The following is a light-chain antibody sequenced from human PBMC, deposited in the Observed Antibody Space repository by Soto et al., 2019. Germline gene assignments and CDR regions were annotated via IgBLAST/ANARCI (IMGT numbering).Light chain of an antibody. Sequence: DIQMTQSPSTLSASVGDRVTITCRASQSTSSWLAWYQQKPGRAPNLLIYDASSLGSGVPSRFSGSGSGTEFTLTISSLQPDDFATYYCQQYNSYWTFGQGTKVDIK. CDR2: DAS. CDR3: QQYNSYWT. V-gene: IGKV1-5*01. J-gene: IGKJ1*01. CDR1: QSTSSW.